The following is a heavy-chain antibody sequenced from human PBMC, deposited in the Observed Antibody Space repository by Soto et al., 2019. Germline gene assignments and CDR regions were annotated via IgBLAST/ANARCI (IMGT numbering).Heavy chain of an antibody. J-gene: IGHJ5*02. CDR2: IYYSGST. Sequence: PSETLSLTCTVSGGSISSYYWSWIRQPPGKGLEWIGYIYYSGSTNYNPSLKSRVTISVDTSKNQFSLKLSSVTAADTAVYYCARHIWKIGFSNWFDPWGQGTLVTVSS. V-gene: IGHV4-59*01. CDR1: GGSISSYY. CDR3: ARHIWKIGFSNWFDP. D-gene: IGHD1-1*01.